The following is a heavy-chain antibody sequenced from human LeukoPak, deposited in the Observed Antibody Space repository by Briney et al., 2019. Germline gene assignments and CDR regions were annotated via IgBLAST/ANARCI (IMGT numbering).Heavy chain of an antibody. J-gene: IGHJ4*02. CDR3: ARQYYYDCRGFSTYFDY. D-gene: IGHD3-22*01. Sequence: SETLSLTCTVSGGSVSSHFWSWIRQPAGKGLEWIGRIYTSGSTNYNPSLKSRVTMSVDTSKNQFSLKLSSVTAADTAVYYCARQYYYDCRGFSTYFDYSGQGTLVPSPQ. V-gene: IGHV4-4*07. CDR2: IYTSGST. CDR1: GGSVSSHF.